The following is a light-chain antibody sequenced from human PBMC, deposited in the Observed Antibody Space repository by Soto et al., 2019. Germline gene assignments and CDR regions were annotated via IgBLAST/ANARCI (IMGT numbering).Light chain of an antibody. CDR1: QSISRW. CDR3: QQYNSYSRT. CDR2: EGS. Sequence: DIQMTQSPSTLSASIGDRVTITCRASQSISRWLAWYRQKPGEAPKLLIYEGSILERGVPSRFSGRGSGTEFTLTIRSLQPDDFATFYCQQYNSYSRTFGKGTRVEVK. J-gene: IGKJ1*01. V-gene: IGKV1-5*03.